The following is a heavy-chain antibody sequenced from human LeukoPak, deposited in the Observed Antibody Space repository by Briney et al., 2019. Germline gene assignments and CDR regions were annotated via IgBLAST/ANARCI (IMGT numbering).Heavy chain of an antibody. J-gene: IGHJ6*03. CDR3: ARTWRYYGSGNYYCMDV. CDR1: GYTFTSYG. D-gene: IGHD3-10*01. Sequence: ASVKVSCKASGYTFTSYGISWVRQAPGQGLEWMGWISAYNGNTNYAQKLQGRVTMTTDTSTSTAYMELRSLRSDDTAVYYCARTWRYYGSGNYYCMDVWGKGTTVTVSS. CDR2: ISAYNGNT. V-gene: IGHV1-18*01.